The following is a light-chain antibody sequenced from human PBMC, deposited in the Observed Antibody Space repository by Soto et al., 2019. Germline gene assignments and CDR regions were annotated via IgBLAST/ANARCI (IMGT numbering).Light chain of an antibody. CDR2: EVS. V-gene: IGLV2-8*01. J-gene: IGLJ2*01. CDR1: SSDVGGYNY. CDR3: SSSAGSIFVV. Sequence: QSALTQPPSASGSPGQSVTISCTGTSSDVGGYNYVSWYQQHPGKAPKLMIYEVSKRPSGVPDRFSGSKSGNTASLTVSGLQAEDEADYYCSSSAGSIFVVSGGGTKVTVL.